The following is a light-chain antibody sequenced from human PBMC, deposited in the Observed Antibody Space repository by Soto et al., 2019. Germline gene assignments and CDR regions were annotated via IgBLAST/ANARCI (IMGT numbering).Light chain of an antibody. V-gene: IGKV1-39*01. CDR3: QQSHSTTLT. Sequence: DIQMTQSPSSLSASVGDRVTITCRASRTISTFLIWYQQKPGKAPQLLIYDASSLQSGVPSRISGSGSGTDFTLTISSLQPEDFATYYCQQSHSTTLTFGGGTKVEIK. CDR2: DAS. J-gene: IGKJ4*01. CDR1: RTISTF.